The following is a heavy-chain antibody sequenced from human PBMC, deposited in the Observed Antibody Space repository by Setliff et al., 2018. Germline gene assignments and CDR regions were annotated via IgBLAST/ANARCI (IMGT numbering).Heavy chain of an antibody. J-gene: IGHJ6*02. CDR1: GGTFSSYA. V-gene: IGHV1-69*13. Sequence: ASVKVSCKASGGTFSSYAISWARQAPGQGLEWMGGIIPIFGTANYAQKFQGRVTITADESTSTAYMELSSLRSEDTAVYYCARTSGYEKHYYYYYGMDVWGQGTTVTVSS. D-gene: IGHD5-12*01. CDR2: IIPIFGTA. CDR3: ARTSGYEKHYYYYYGMDV.